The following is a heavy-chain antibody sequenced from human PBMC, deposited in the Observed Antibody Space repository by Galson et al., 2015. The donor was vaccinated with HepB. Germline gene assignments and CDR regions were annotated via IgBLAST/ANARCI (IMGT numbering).Heavy chain of an antibody. V-gene: IGHV3-73*01. J-gene: IGHJ3*02. CDR3: TRRFGDYYDSSAQDAFDI. D-gene: IGHD3-22*01. Sequence: SLRLSCAASGFTFSGSAMHWVRQASGKGLEWVGRIRSKANSYATAYAASVKGRFTISRDDSKNTAYLQMNSLKTEDTAVYYCTRRFGDYYDSSAQDAFDIWGQGTMVTVSS. CDR1: GFTFSGSA. CDR2: IRSKANSYAT.